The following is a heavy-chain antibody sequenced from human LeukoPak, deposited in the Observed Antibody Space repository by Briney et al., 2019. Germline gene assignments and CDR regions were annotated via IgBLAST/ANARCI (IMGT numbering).Heavy chain of an antibody. D-gene: IGHD3-22*01. CDR1: GYTLTELS. CDR2: FDPEDGET. Sequence: ASVKVSYTVSGYTLTELSMHWVRQAPGKGLEWMGGFDPEDGETIYAQKFQGRVTMTEDTSTDTAYMELSRLRSEDTAVYYCATSAVSISWPVISPLFDYWGQGTLVTVSS. V-gene: IGHV1-24*01. J-gene: IGHJ4*02. CDR3: ATSAVSISWPVISPLFDY.